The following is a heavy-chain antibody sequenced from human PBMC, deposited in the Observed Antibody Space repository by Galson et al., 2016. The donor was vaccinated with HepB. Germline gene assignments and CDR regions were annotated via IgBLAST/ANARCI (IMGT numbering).Heavy chain of an antibody. CDR3: VGTRLVPGRGFLGGFDS. CDR1: AGSISNDHYY. V-gene: IGHV4-39*07. D-gene: IGHD2-21*02. Sequence: LLITSTAAAGSISNDHYYCGWLRPPAGRGQWWTASSYYGGRNFYDSTLKRRVTMSLDTSQNHFSLKMSPLTAADSAVYYCVGTRLVPGRGFLGGFDSWGQGSLVTVSS. J-gene: IGHJ5*01. CDR2: SYYGGRN.